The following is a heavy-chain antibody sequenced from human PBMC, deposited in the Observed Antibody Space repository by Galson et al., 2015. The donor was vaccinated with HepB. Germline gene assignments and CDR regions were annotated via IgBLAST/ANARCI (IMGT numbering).Heavy chain of an antibody. D-gene: IGHD3-16*01. CDR2: IWYDGSNK. CDR3: ARDPGGGPAGGMDV. CDR1: GLTFSSYG. J-gene: IGHJ6*02. V-gene: IGHV3-33*01. Sequence: SLRLSCAASGLTFSSYGMHWVRLAPGKGLEWVAVIWYDGSNKYYADSVKGRFTISRDNSKNTLYLQMNSLRAEDTAVYYCARDPGGGPAGGMDVWGQGTTVTVSS.